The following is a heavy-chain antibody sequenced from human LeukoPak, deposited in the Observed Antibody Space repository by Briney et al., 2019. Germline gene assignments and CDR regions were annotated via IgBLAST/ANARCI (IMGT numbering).Heavy chain of an antibody. V-gene: IGHV3-33*01. CDR1: GFTFSSYG. CDR2: IWYDGSNK. CDR3: ARDSYYYDSSGYYYGVVDY. D-gene: IGHD3-22*01. J-gene: IGHJ4*02. Sequence: GGSLRLSCAASGFTFSSYGMHWVRQAPGKRLEWVAVIWYDGSNKYYADSVKGRFTISRDNSKNTLYLQMNSLRAEDTAVYYCARDSYYYDSSGYYYGVVDYWGQGTLVTVSS.